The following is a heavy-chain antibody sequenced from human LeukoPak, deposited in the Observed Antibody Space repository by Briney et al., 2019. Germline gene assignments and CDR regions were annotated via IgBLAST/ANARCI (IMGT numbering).Heavy chain of an antibody. CDR1: GFTFDDYG. CDR3: ARVTALPTYYHDSSGYYRLGESHGFDY. CDR2: IKQDGSEK. D-gene: IGHD3-22*01. Sequence: PGGSLRLSCAASGFTFDDYGMSWVRQAPGKGLEWVANIKQDGSEKYYVDSVKGRFTISRDNAKNSLYLQMNSLRAEDTAVYYCARVTALPTYYHDSSGYYRLGESHGFDYWGQGTLVTVSS. V-gene: IGHV3-7*01. J-gene: IGHJ4*02.